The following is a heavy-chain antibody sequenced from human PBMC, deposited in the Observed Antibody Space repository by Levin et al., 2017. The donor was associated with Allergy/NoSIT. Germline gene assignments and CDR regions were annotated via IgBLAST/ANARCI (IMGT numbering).Heavy chain of an antibody. V-gene: IGHV3-15*01. J-gene: IGHJ4*02. D-gene: IGHD5/OR15-5a*01. CDR2: IKRKTDGGTT. CDR1: GFTFSNVW. Sequence: GGSLRREGAASGFTFSNVWLTWVRQAPGKGREGVGRIKRKTDGGTTYYSSSVKGRFTISRDDSKNTLYLEMNSLKTEDTAVYYCTSTLGYWGQGTLVTVSS. CDR3: TSTLGY.